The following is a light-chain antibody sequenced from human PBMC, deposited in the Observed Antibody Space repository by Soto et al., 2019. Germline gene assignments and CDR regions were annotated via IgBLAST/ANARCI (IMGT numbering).Light chain of an antibody. J-gene: IGKJ1*01. V-gene: IGKV3-15*01. CDR2: DAS. CDR3: QQDSNWPPWT. Sequence: VMTQSPATLSVSPGEGATLSGMAIQSCSSKLAWYQQRPGQAPRLLIYDASTRDTGIPARFSGSGSGTELTLTISSLQSEDFAVYYCQQDSNWPPWTFSQGTKVEIK. CDR1: QSCSSK.